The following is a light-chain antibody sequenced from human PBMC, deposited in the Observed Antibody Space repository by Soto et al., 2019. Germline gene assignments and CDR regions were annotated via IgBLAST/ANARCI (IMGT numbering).Light chain of an antibody. J-gene: IGKJ4*01. CDR2: GAS. Sequence: EIVLTQSPGTLSLSPGERATLSCRASQTVNSVYLAWYQQKPGQAPRLLIYGASSRATGIPDRFSGGGSGTDFPLTITRLEPEDFALYYCQQYGSSPLTFGGGTKVEIK. CDR1: QTVNSVY. V-gene: IGKV3-20*01. CDR3: QQYGSSPLT.